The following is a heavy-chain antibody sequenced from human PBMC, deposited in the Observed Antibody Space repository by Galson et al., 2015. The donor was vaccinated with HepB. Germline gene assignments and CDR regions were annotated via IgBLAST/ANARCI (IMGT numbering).Heavy chain of an antibody. V-gene: IGHV1-69*04. D-gene: IGHD6-19*01. Sequence: SVKVSCKASGGTFSADSISWVRQAPGQGLEWMGRIIPMFDEAKYAKRFLGRVTITADTSSSTTYMQLSSLRSEDTAIYYCARDVLGIAVAGTPPLDHWGQGTLVTVSS. CDR1: GGTFSADS. CDR3: ARDVLGIAVAGTPPLDH. J-gene: IGHJ4*02. CDR2: IIPMFDEA.